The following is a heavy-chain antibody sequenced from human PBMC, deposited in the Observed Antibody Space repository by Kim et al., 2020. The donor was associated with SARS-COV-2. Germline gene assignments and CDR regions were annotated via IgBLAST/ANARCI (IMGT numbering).Heavy chain of an antibody. CDR1: GFTFSTYS. D-gene: IGHD3-3*01. V-gene: IGHV3-21*01. CDR3: ARGGYEFWTGYYRNADY. CDR2: ISNTGSHI. Sequence: GGSLRLSCAASGFTFSTYSMNWVRQAPGKGLEWVSSISNTGSHIFYADSVKGRFIISRDNAKNSLSLQMNSLRAEDTAVYFCARGGYEFWTGYYRNADYWGQGTLVTVSS. J-gene: IGHJ4*02.